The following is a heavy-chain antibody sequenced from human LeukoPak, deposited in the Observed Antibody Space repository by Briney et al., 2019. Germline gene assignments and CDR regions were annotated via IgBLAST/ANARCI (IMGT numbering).Heavy chain of an antibody. V-gene: IGHV1-69*13. CDR2: IIPIFGTA. CDR1: GGTFSSYA. J-gene: IGHJ4*02. CDR3: ATYGSGSSMFDY. Sequence: TVKVSCKASGGTFSSYAISWVRQAPGQGLEWMGGIIPIFGTANYAQKFQGRVTITADESTSTAYMELSSLRSEDTAVYYCATYGSGSSMFDYWGQGTLVTVSS. D-gene: IGHD3-10*01.